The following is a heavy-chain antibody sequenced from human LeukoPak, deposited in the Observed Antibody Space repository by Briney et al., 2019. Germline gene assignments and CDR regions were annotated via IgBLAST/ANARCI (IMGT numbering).Heavy chain of an antibody. CDR2: IKSDGSST. D-gene: IGHD1-26*01. V-gene: IGHV3-74*01. CDR1: GFTFSSYW. J-gene: IGHJ4*02. CDR3: SRSPYLHYSGSYDYFDY. Sequence: GGSLRLSCAAAGFTFSSYWMHWIRQAPGKGLVWVSRIKSDGSSTSYADSVKGRFTISRDNAKNTLYLQMNRLRAEDTAVYYCSRSPYLHYSGSYDYFDYWGQGTLVTVSS.